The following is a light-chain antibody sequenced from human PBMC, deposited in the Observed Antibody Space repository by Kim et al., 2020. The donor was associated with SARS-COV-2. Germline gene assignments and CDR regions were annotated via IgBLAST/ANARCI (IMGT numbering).Light chain of an antibody. CDR3: GTWDSSLSARV. Sequence: GQKVTISCSGSSSNIGNNYVSWYQQLPGTAPQLLIYDNNKRPSGIPDRFSGSKSGTSATLGITGLQTGDEADYYCGTWDSSLSARVFGGGTQLTVL. V-gene: IGLV1-51*01. CDR2: DNN. J-gene: IGLJ3*02. CDR1: SSNIGNNY.